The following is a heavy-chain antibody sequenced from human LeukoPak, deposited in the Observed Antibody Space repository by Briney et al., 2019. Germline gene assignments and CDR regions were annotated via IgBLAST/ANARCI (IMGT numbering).Heavy chain of an antibody. CDR2: IIPIFGAA. V-gene: IGHV1-69*13. J-gene: IGHJ4*02. Sequence: GASVKVSCKASGGTFSSYAISWVRQAPGQGLEWMGGIIPIFGAANYAQKFQGRVTITADESTSTAYMELSSLRSEDTAVYYCARINYYDSSGYYYPIDYWGQGTLVTVSS. D-gene: IGHD3-22*01. CDR3: ARINYYDSSGYYYPIDY. CDR1: GGTFSSYA.